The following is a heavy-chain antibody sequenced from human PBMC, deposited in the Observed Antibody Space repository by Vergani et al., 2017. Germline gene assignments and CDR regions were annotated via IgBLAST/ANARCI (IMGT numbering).Heavy chain of an antibody. Sequence: QVQLVQSGAEVKKPGASVKVSCQASGYTFTSYYIHWVRQAPGQGLEWMGIINPSGGSTNYAQKFQGRVTMTRDTSTSTVFMELSSLRSEDTAVYYCARGCCSTSCYKRGEDWFDPWGQGTLVTVSS. D-gene: IGHD2-2*02. CDR1: GYTFTSYY. CDR3: ARGCCSTSCYKRGEDWFDP. J-gene: IGHJ5*02. V-gene: IGHV1-46*01. CDR2: INPSGGST.